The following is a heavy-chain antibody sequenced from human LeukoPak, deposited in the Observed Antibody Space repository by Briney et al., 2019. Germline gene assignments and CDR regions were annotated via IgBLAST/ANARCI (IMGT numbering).Heavy chain of an antibody. J-gene: IGHJ4*02. D-gene: IGHD3-22*01. CDR2: INHSGST. V-gene: IGHV4-34*01. Sequence: SETLSLTCTVSGGSISSYYWSWIRQPPGKGLEWIGEINHSGSTNYNPSLRSRVTISVDTSKNQFSLKLSSVTAADTAAYYCARGGNRYYYDSSGSQGLDYWGQGTLVTVSS. CDR3: ARGGNRYYYDSSGSQGLDY. CDR1: GGSISSYY.